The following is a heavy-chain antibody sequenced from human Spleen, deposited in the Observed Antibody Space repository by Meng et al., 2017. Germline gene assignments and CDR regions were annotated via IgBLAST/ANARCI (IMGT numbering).Heavy chain of an antibody. CDR2: ISGTGGST. CDR3: AKDTFSQYFDCLKDTFDI. CDR1: TFTFSSYV. J-gene: IGHJ3*02. Sequence: GESLKISCAASTFTFSSYVMSWVRQAPGKGLEWVSAISGTGGSTYYADSVKGRFTISRDNSQNTLYLQMNSLRAEDTAIYYCAKDTFSQYFDCLKDTFDIWGQGAMVTVSS. D-gene: IGHD3-9*01. V-gene: IGHV3-23*01.